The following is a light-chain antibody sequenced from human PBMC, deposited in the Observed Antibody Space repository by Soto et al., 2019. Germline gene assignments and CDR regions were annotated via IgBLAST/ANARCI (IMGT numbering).Light chain of an antibody. Sequence: DIQLTQSPSFLSASVGDRVTITCRASQDISRYLAWYQQKSGKAPKLLIYAISPLQSGVPSRFSGSGSGTEFTLTISSLQPEDFATYYCQQLNSYPITFGQGTRLEIK. V-gene: IGKV1-9*01. CDR1: QDISRY. CDR3: QQLNSYPIT. CDR2: AIS. J-gene: IGKJ5*01.